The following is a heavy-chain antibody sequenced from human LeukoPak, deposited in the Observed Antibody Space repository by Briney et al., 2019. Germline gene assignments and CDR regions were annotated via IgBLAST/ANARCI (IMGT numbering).Heavy chain of an antibody. CDR1: GGSISSGGYS. CDR2: IYHSGST. D-gene: IGHD3-22*01. J-gene: IGHJ3*02. CDR3: ARVYRDYYDSSGYYPDAFDI. V-gene: IGHV4-30-2*01. Sequence: SETLSLTCAVSGGSISSGGYSWSWIRQPPGKGLEWTGYIYHSGSTYYNPSLKSRVTISVDRSKNQFSLKLSSVTAADTAVYYCARVYRDYYDSSGYYPDAFDIWGQGTMVTVSS.